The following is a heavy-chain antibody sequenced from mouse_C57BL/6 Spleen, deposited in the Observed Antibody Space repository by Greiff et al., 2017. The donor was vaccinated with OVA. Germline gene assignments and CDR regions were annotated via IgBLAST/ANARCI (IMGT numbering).Heavy chain of an antibody. J-gene: IGHJ3*01. D-gene: IGHD4-1*01. CDR1: GFTFSSYG. V-gene: IGHV5-6*01. CDR2: ISSGGSYT. CDR3: ARGTLTGSFAY. Sequence: EVQLKESGGDLVKPGGSLKLSCAASGFTFSSYGMSWVRQTPDKRLEWVATISSGGSYTYYPDSVKGRFTISRDNAKNTLFLQMTSLRSEDTAMYYCARGTLTGSFAYWGQGTLVTVSA.